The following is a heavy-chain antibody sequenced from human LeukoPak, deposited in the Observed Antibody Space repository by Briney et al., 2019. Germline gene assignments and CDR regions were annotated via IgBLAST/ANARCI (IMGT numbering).Heavy chain of an antibody. CDR1: GGSISSYY. CDR2: IYYSGST. CDR3: SRGLRYFDGGFDP. D-gene: IGHD3-9*01. V-gene: IGHV4-59*01. Sequence: SETLSLTCTVSGGSISSYYWSWIRQPPGKGLEWIGYIYYSGSTNYNPSLKSRVTISVDTSKNQFSLKLSSVTAADTAVYYCSRGLRYFDGGFDPWGQGTLVTVSS. J-gene: IGHJ5*02.